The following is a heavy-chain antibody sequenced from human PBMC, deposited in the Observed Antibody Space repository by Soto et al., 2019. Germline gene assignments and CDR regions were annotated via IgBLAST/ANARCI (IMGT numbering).Heavy chain of an antibody. V-gene: IGHV3-53*01. CDR2: LYDVDGS. D-gene: IGHD1-1*01. Sequence: DVQLVESGGGLIQPGESLRLSCAAFGLTISGKKYVAWVRQAPGKGLEWVSALYDVDGSFYADSGKGRFTTSSDSSKTTVYLQMNDLRPDDTAVYYCATWHEREHAYDVWGKGTTVTVSS. J-gene: IGHJ3*01. CDR3: ATWHEREHAYDV. CDR1: GLTISGKKY.